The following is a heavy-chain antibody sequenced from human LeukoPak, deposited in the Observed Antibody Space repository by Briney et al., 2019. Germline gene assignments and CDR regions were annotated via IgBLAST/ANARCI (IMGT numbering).Heavy chain of an antibody. D-gene: IGHD3-10*01. V-gene: IGHV5-51*01. CDR3: AASVGRYYYGSGSYPGPWAFDI. Sequence: GESLKISCKGSGYSFTSYWIGWVRQMPGKGLEWVGIIYPGDSDTRYSPSFQGQVTISADKSISTAYLQWSSLKASDTAMYYCAASVGRYYYGSGSYPGPWAFDIWGQGTMVTVSS. J-gene: IGHJ3*02. CDR2: IYPGDSDT. CDR1: GYSFTSYW.